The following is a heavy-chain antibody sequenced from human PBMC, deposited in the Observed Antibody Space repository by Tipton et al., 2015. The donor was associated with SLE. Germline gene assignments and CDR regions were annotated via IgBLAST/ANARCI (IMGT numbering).Heavy chain of an antibody. V-gene: IGHV4-59*08. CDR3: ARGAITPIPFDP. D-gene: IGHD2-15*01. CDR1: GGSFSGYY. J-gene: IGHJ5*02. Sequence: TLSLTCAVYGGSFSGYYWSWIRQPPGKGLEWIGYIYYSGSTNYNPSLKSRVTISVDTSKNQFSLKLSSVTAADTAVYYCARGAITPIPFDPWGQGTLVTVSS. CDR2: IYYSGST.